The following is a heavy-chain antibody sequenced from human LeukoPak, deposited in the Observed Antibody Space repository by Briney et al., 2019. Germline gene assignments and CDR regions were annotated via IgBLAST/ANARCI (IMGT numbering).Heavy chain of an antibody. V-gene: IGHV4-34*01. J-gene: IGHJ4*02. D-gene: IGHD3-22*01. Sequence: SETLSLTCAVYGGSFSGYYWSWIRQPPGKGLGWIGEINHSGSTNYNPSLKSRVTISVDTSKNQFSLRLSSVTAADTAVYYCARVTGYMIEDYFDYWGQGTLVTVSS. CDR2: INHSGST. CDR3: ARVTGYMIEDYFDY. CDR1: GGSFSGYY.